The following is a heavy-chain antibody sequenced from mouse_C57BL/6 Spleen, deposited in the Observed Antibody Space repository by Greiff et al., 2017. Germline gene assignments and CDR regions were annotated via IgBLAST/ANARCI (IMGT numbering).Heavy chain of an antibody. CDR2: IDPSDSYT. CDR1: GYTFTSYW. J-gene: IGHJ2*01. Sequence: VQLQQPGAELVMPGASVKLSCKASGYTFTSYWMHWVKQRPGQGLEWIGEIDPSDSYTNYNQKFKGKSTLTVDTSSSTAYMQLSSLTSEDSAVYYCARKDYSNYDYWGQGTTLTVSS. D-gene: IGHD2-5*01. CDR3: ARKDYSNYDY. V-gene: IGHV1-69*01.